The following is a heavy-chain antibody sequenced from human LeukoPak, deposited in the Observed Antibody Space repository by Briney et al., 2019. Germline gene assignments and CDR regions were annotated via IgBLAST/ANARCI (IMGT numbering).Heavy chain of an antibody. CDR3: ARDFYGDWAFDI. D-gene: IGHD4-17*01. V-gene: IGHV3-30-3*01. J-gene: IGHJ3*02. CDR1: GFTVSSKY. CDR2: ISYDGSNK. Sequence: GGSLRLSCAASGFTVSSKYLTWVRQAPGKGLEWVAVISYDGSNKYYADSVKGRFTISRDNSKNTLYLQMNSLRDEDTAVYYCARDFYGDWAFDIWGQGTMVTVSS.